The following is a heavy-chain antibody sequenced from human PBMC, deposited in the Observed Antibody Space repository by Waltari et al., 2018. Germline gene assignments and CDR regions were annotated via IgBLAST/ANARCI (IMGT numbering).Heavy chain of an antibody. D-gene: IGHD3-16*01. Sequence: QVQLQQSGPGLVKPSQTLPLPCASSGASVSIKKAAWNWTRQSPSRGLEWLGRTYYRSRWYNNYAVSVKSRITINQDTSKNQFSLQLSSVTPEDTAVYYCARDPPDGYTYFDYWGQGTLVTVSS. V-gene: IGHV6-1*01. CDR1: GASVSIKKAA. CDR2: TYYRSRWYN. J-gene: IGHJ4*02. CDR3: ARDPPDGYTYFDY.